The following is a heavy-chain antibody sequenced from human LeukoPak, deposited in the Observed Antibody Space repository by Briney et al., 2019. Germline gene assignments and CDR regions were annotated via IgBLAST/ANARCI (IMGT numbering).Heavy chain of an antibody. CDR2: IYHSGST. J-gene: IGHJ3*02. CDR1: GGSISSGGYY. CDR3: ARERGGGSYPRERDAFDI. V-gene: IGHV4-30-2*01. Sequence: SETLSLTCTVSGGSISSGGYYWSWIRQPPGKGLEWIGYIYHSGSTYYNPSLKSRVTISVDRSKNQFSLKLSSVTAADTAVYYCARERGGGSYPRERDAFDIWGQGTMVTVSS. D-gene: IGHD1-26*01.